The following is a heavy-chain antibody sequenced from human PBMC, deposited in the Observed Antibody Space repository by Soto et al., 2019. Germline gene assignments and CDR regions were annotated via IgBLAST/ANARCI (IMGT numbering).Heavy chain of an antibody. CDR2: ISYDGSNK. CDR3: VKDGSSGWPYYYGMDV. J-gene: IGHJ6*02. CDR1: GFTFSSYG. Sequence: QVQLVESGGGVVQPGRSLRLSCAASGFTFSSYGMHWVRQAPGKGLEGVAVISYDGSNKYYADSLKGRFTVSRDNSKNTLYLQMSSLRAEDTGVYYCVKDGSSGWPYYYGMDVWGQGTTVTVSS. V-gene: IGHV3-30*18. D-gene: IGHD6-19*01.